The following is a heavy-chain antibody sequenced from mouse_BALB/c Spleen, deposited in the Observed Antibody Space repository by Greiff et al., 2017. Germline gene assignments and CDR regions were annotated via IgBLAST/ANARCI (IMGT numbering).Heavy chain of an antibody. CDR1: GYSITSDYA. CDR2: ISYSGST. Sequence: DVKLQESGPGLVKPSQSLSLTCTVTGYSITSDYAWNWIRQFPGNKLEWMGYISYSGSTSYNPSLKSRISITRDTSKNQFFLQLNSVTTEDTATYYCARGAAWFAYWGQGTLVTVSA. V-gene: IGHV3-2*02. CDR3: ARGAAWFAY. J-gene: IGHJ3*01.